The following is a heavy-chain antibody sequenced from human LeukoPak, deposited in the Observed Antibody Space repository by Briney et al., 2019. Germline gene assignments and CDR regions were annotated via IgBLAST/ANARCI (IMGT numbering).Heavy chain of an antibody. CDR2: ISYDGSNK. CDR3: ARDSCSSTSCYSYYFDY. CDR1: GFTFSSYA. D-gene: IGHD2-2*01. V-gene: IGHV3-30-3*01. J-gene: IGHJ4*02. Sequence: GRSLRLSCAASGFTFSSYAMHWVRQAPGKGLEWVAVISYDGSNKYYADSVKGRFTISRDNSKNTLYLQMNSLRAEDTAVYYCARDSCSSTSCYSYYFDYWGQGTLVTVSS.